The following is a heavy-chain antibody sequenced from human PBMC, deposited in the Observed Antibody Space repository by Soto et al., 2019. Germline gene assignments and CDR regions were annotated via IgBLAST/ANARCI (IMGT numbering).Heavy chain of an antibody. CDR2: IYQSGVT. CDR3: AVMPYTSGIRFDP. J-gene: IGHJ5*02. Sequence: QLHLQESGAGLVKPSQTLSLICAVSGGSITSGGLSWSWIRQTPGKGLEWIGFIYQSGVTSYNPSLTSRVTLSLDTSENHLSLTLRSVTAADTAVYYCAVMPYTSGIRFDPWGQGTLVTVSS. D-gene: IGHD6-19*01. V-gene: IGHV4-30-2*01. CDR1: GGSITSGGLS.